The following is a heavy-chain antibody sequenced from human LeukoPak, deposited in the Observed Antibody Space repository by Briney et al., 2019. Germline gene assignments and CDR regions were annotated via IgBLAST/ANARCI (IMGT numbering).Heavy chain of an antibody. CDR2: ISYDGSIK. D-gene: IGHD2-2*01. CDR3: ARDRGYCRGTTCYAYYMDV. J-gene: IGHJ6*03. V-gene: IGHV3-30-3*01. CDR1: GFTFRSYA. Sequence: GGSLRLSCAASGFTFRSYAMHWVRQAPGKGLEWVSFISYDGSIKYYADSVKGRFIISRDNSKNTVYLQMNSLRAEDTAVYYCARDRGYCRGTTCYAYYMDVWGKGTTVTVSS.